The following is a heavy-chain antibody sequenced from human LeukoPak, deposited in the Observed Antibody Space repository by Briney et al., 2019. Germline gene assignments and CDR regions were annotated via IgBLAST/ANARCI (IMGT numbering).Heavy chain of an antibody. Sequence: GGSLRLSCAASGFTFSSYAMSWVRQAPGKGLEWVSAISGSGGSTYYADSVKGQFTISRDNSKNTLYLQMNSLRAEDTAVYYCAKSGRRGYCSGGSRCSGNYFDYWGQGALVTVSS. CDR2: ISGSGGST. V-gene: IGHV3-23*01. D-gene: IGHD2-15*01. CDR3: AKSGRRGYCSGGSRCSGNYFDY. CDR1: GFTFSSYA. J-gene: IGHJ4*02.